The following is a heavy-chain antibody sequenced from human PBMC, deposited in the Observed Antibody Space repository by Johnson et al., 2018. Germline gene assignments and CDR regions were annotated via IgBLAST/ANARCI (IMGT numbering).Heavy chain of an antibody. CDR1: GFTFSTFW. V-gene: IGHV3-7*01. D-gene: IGHD1-26*01. J-gene: IGHJ3*02. CDR2: IKHGGREK. Sequence: VQLVQSGGGLVQPGGSLRLSCEASGFTFSTFWMSWVRQAPGKGLEWVANIKHGGREKYYVDSVKGRFTIYRDDARNSLFLQMNSLRAEDTAVYYCTRPGPRWGFDIWGQGTRVTVSP. CDR3: TRPGPRWGFDI.